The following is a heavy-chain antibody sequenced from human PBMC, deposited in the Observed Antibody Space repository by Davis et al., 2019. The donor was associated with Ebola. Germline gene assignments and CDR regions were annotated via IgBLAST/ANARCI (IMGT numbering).Heavy chain of an antibody. Sequence: SETLSPTCTVSGGSISSRSYYWGWIRQPPGKGLEWIGSIYYSGSTYYNASLKRRVTISVDTSKNQFSLKLSSVTAADTAVYYCASIYDSSGYFDYWGQGTLVTVSS. D-gene: IGHD3-22*01. J-gene: IGHJ4*02. V-gene: IGHV4-39*01. CDR1: GGSISSRSYY. CDR3: ASIYDSSGYFDY. CDR2: IYYSGST.